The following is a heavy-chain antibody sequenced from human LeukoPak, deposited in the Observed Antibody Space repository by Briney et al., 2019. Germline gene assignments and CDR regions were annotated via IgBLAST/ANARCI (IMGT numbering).Heavy chain of an antibody. Sequence: ASVKVSCKASGYTFTSYGISWVRQAPGQGLEWMGWISAYNGNTNYAQKLQGRVTMTTDTSTSTAYMELRSLRSDDTAVYYFARQSVGATTDDFGYWGQGTLVTVSS. D-gene: IGHD1-26*01. CDR3: ARQSVGATTDDFGY. CDR1: GYTFTSYG. CDR2: ISAYNGNT. J-gene: IGHJ4*02. V-gene: IGHV1-18*01.